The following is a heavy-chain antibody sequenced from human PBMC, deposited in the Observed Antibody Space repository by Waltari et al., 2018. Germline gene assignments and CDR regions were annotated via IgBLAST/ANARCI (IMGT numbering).Heavy chain of an antibody. CDR3: AKEAVADDY. CDR1: GFPFSRYA. CDR2: ISGSGGST. D-gene: IGHD6-19*01. Sequence: ELQLLESGGGLVQPGGSLRLSCAASGFPFSRYAMSWVGQAPGKGVEWVAAISGSGGSTYYADSVKGRFTISRDNSKNTLYLQMNSLRAEDTAGYYCAKEAVADDYWGQGTLVTVSS. V-gene: IGHV3-23*01. J-gene: IGHJ4*02.